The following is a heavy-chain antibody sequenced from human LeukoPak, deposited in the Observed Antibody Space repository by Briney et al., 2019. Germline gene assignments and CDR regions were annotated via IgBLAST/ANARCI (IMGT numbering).Heavy chain of an antibody. CDR2: IYYSGST. D-gene: IGHD4-17*01. CDR1: GGSISSSSYY. CDR3: ARGRGMTTIDY. V-gene: IGHV4-39*01. J-gene: IGHJ4*02. Sequence: SETLSLTCTVSGGSISSSSYYWGWIRQAPGKGLEWIGSIYYSGSTYYNPSLKSRVTISVDTSKNQFSLKLSSVTAADTAVYYCARGRGMTTIDYWGQGTLVTVSS.